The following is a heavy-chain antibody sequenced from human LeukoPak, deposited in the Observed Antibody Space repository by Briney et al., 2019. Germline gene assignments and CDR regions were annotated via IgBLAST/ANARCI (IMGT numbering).Heavy chain of an antibody. V-gene: IGHV3-23*01. J-gene: IGHJ4*02. CDR1: GFTFSSYA. D-gene: IGHD6-19*01. Sequence: GGSLRLSCAASGFTFSSYAMSWVRQAPGKGPEWVSAISGSGGSTYYADSVKGRFTISRDNSKNTLYLQMNSLRAEDTALYYCAIREMYSSGWCLGYWGQGTLVTVSS. CDR2: ISGSGGST. CDR3: AIREMYSSGWCLGY.